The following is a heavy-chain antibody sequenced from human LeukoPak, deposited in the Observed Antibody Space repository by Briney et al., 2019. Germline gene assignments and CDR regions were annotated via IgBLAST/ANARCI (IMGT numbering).Heavy chain of an antibody. D-gene: IGHD6-13*01. Sequence: LPGGSLRLSCAASGFTFSSYGMHWVRQAPGKGLEWVAFIRYDGSNKYYADSVKGRFTISRDNSKNTLYLQMNSLRAEDTAVYYCAEDGAGYSPHYYYYMDVWGKGTTVTVSS. CDR3: AEDGAGYSPHYYYYMDV. V-gene: IGHV3-30*02. CDR1: GFTFSSYG. CDR2: IRYDGSNK. J-gene: IGHJ6*03.